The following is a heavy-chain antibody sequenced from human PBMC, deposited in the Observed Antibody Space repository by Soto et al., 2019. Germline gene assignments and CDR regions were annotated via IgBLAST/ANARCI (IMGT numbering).Heavy chain of an antibody. V-gene: IGHV3-21*01. CDR3: ARDPGVRGGGWFDP. CDR2: ISSSSSYK. D-gene: IGHD3-10*01. J-gene: IGHJ5*02. Sequence: EVQLVESGGGLVKPGGSLRLSCAASGFTFSSYSMNWVRQAPGKGLEWVSSISSSSSYKYYADSVKGRFTISRDNAKNSLYLQMNGLRAEDTAVYYCARDPGVRGGGWFDPWGQGTLVTVSS. CDR1: GFTFSSYS.